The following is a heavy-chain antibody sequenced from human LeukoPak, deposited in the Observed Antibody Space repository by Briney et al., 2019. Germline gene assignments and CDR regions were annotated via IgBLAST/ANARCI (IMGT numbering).Heavy chain of an antibody. CDR2: ISSSSSYI. D-gene: IGHD2-15*01. CDR1: GFTFSSYS. Sequence: SGGSLRLSCAASGFTFSSYSMNWVRQAPGKGLERVSSISSSSSYIYYADSVKGRFTISRDNAKNSLYLQMNSLRAEDTAVYYCARDAYAYCSGGSCYWGGYFDYWGQGTLVTVSS. CDR3: ARDAYAYCSGGSCYWGGYFDY. J-gene: IGHJ4*02. V-gene: IGHV3-21*01.